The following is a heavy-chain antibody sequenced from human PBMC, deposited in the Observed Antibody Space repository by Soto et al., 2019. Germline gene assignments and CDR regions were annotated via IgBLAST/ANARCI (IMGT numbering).Heavy chain of an antibody. D-gene: IGHD2-2*01. CDR3: ARNKVRDIVVVPAHPQRLYYYYGMDV. Sequence: GASVKVSCKASGGTFSTHAIIWVRQAPGHGLEWMGGIIPIFGTANYAQKFQGRVTITADESTSTAYMELSSLRSEDTAVYYCARNKVRDIVVVPAHPQRLYYYYGMDVWGQGTTVTVSS. CDR1: GGTFSTHA. V-gene: IGHV1-69*13. CDR2: IIPIFGTA. J-gene: IGHJ6*02.